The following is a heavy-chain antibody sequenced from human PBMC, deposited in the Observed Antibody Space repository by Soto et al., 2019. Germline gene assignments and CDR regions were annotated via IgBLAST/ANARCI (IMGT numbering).Heavy chain of an antibody. V-gene: IGHV4-59*10. CDR3: ARSSHKESWFDP. D-gene: IGHD6-13*01. J-gene: IGHJ5*02. Sequence: SETLSLTCAVYGGSFSGFYWNWIRQSAGKGLEWIGRIHGSGSATYNPSLRSRVTMSVDTSKNQFSLKVNSVTGADTAVYYCARSSHKESWFDPWGQGTLVTVSS. CDR2: IHGSGSA. CDR1: GGSFSGFY.